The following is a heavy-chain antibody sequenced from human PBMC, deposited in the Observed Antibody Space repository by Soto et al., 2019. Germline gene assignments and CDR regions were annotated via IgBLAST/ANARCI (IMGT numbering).Heavy chain of an antibody. D-gene: IGHD2-2*01. CDR2: IYYSGST. CDR3: ARGPDIVVVPDPIRSYGMDV. V-gene: IGHV4-61*08. Sequence: SETLSLTCTVSGGSISSGDYYWSWIRQPPGKGLEWIGYIYYSGSTNYNPSLKSRVTISVDTSKNQFSLKLSSVTAADTAVYYCARGPDIVVVPDPIRSYGMDVWGQGTTVTVSS. CDR1: GGSISSGDYY. J-gene: IGHJ6*02.